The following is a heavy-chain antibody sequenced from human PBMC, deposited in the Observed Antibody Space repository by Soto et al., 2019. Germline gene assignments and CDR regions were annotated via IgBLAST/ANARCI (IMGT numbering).Heavy chain of an antibody. CDR2: INSDGSST. V-gene: IGHV3-74*01. CDR1: GFTFSSYW. CDR3: VRTSLVVAAATREDY. J-gene: IGHJ4*02. Sequence: EVQLVESGGGLVQPGGSLRLSCAASGFTFSSYWMHWVRQAPGKGLVWVSRINSDGSSTSYADSVKGRFTISRDNAKNTLYLQMNSLRAEDPAVYYCVRTSLVVAAATREDYWGQGTLVTFSS. D-gene: IGHD2-15*01.